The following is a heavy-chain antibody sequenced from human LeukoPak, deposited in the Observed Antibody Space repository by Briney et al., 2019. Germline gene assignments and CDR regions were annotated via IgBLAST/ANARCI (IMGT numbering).Heavy chain of an antibody. CDR2: INTNTGNP. Sequence: ASVKVSCKASGYTFTSYAMNWVRQAPGQGLEWMGWINTNTGNPTYAQGFTGRFVFSLDTSVSTAYLQISSLKAEDTAMYYCARDAKYCSGGSCSRRGNWFDPWGQGTLVTVSS. D-gene: IGHD2-15*01. CDR3: ARDAKYCSGGSCSRRGNWFDP. CDR1: GYTFTSYA. V-gene: IGHV7-4-1*02. J-gene: IGHJ5*02.